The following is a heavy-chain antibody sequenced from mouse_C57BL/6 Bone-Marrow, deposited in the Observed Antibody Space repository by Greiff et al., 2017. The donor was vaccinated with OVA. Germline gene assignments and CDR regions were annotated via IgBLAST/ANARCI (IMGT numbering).Heavy chain of an antibody. J-gene: IGHJ2*01. CDR3: ARAFYFDY. V-gene: IGHV1-80*01. CDR2: IYPGDGDT. CDR1: GYAFSSYW. Sequence: QVQLKQSGAELVKPGASVKISCKASGYAFSSYWMNWVKQRPGKGLEWIGHIYPGDGDTNYNGKFKGKATLTADKSSSTAYMQLSILPSEDSAVYYCARAFYFDYWGQGTTLTVSS.